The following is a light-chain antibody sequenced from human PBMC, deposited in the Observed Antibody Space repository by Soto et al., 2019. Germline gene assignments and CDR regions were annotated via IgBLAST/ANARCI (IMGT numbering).Light chain of an antibody. CDR1: QSVSSY. J-gene: IGKJ5*01. CDR3: QQRSNWPPIT. CDR2: DAS. Sequence: EIVLTQSPATLSLSPGERATLSCRASQSVSSYLAWYQQKPGQAPRLLIYDASNRATGIPARFSGSGSGTDFTLTISSLEPEDFAVFHCQQRSNWPPITSGQGTRLESK. V-gene: IGKV3-11*01.